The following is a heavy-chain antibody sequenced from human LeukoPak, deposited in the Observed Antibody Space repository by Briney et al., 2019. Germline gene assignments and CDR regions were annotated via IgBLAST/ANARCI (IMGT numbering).Heavy chain of an antibody. J-gene: IGHJ5*02. Sequence: SETLSLTCTVSGGSISSYYWSWIRQPPGKGLEWIGYIYYSGSTNCNPSLKSRVTISVDTSKNQFSLKLSSVTAADTAVYYCARGNPPFDPWGQGTLVTVSS. V-gene: IGHV4-59*01. CDR2: IYYSGST. CDR3: ARGNPPFDP. CDR1: GGSISSYY.